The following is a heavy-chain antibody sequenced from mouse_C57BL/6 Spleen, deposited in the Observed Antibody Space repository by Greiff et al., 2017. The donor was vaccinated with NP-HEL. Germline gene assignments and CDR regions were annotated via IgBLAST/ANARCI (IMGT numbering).Heavy chain of an antibody. CDR3: ARIKKIVATYFDY. CDR2: TNPTNGRT. CDR1: GYTFTSYW. D-gene: IGHD1-1*01. V-gene: IGHV1S81*02. J-gene: IGHJ2*01. Sequence: QVQLQQPGADLVKAGASVKMSCKASGYTFTSYWMHWVKPRLGQGLEWFAETNPTNGRTYYTEKFKSKSTLTVDKSSSTAYMLLSGPTFEDSAVYYCARIKKIVATYFDYWGQGTTLIGSS.